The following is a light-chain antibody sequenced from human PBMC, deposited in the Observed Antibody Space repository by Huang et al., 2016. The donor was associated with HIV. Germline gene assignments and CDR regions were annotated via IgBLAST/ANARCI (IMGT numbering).Light chain of an antibody. J-gene: IGKJ4*01. Sequence: DLQMTQSPSSLSASVGDRVIITCRASQSLNNYLNWYQQKPGKAPQLLIYSASTLQNGVPPRFSGSVSGTDFTLTISSLQPEDFATYYCQQTFSVPLTFGGGTKVEIK. CDR1: QSLNNY. CDR2: SAS. CDR3: QQTFSVPLT. V-gene: IGKV1-39*01.